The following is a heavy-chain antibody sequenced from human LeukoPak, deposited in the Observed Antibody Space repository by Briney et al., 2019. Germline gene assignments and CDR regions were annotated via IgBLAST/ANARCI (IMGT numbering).Heavy chain of an antibody. CDR2: IRYDGSNK. V-gene: IGHV3-30*02. J-gene: IGHJ4*02. CDR3: AKEGEAARVDY. D-gene: IGHD6-6*01. Sequence: GGSLRLSCAASGFTFSSYGMHWVRQAPGKGLEWVAFIRYDGSNKYYADSVKGRFTISRDNSKNTLHLQMNSLRAEDTAVYYCAKEGEAARVDYWGQGTLVTVSS. CDR1: GFTFSSYG.